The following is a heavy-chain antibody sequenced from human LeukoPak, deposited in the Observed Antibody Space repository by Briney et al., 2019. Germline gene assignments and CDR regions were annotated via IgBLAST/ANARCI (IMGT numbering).Heavy chain of an antibody. D-gene: IGHD3-10*01. CDR1: GYTFTSYY. CDR3: ARGPQILLWFGELSKYNWFDP. J-gene: IGHJ5*02. CDR2: INPSGGST. V-gene: IGHV1-46*01. Sequence: ASVKVSCKASGYTFTSYYMHWVRQAPGQGLEWMGIINPSGGSTSYAQKFQGRVTMIRDTSTSTVYMELSSLRSEDTAVYYCARGPQILLWFGELSKYNWFDPWGQGTLVTVSS.